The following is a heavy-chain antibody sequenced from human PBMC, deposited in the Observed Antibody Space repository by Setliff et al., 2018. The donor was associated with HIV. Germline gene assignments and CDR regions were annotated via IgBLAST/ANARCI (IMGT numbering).Heavy chain of an antibody. V-gene: IGHV3-48*04. CDR2: ISSSGGTI. D-gene: IGHD3-22*01. CDR1: GFTFSSYW. J-gene: IGHJ4*02. CDR3: ARDAYDSSGYYYSLDY. Sequence: GGSLRLSCAASGFTFSSYWMHWVRQAPGKGLEWVSHISSSGGTINYADSVKGRFTISRDNAKNSLYLQMNSLRAEDTAVYYCARDAYDSSGYYYSLDYWGQGTLVTVSS.